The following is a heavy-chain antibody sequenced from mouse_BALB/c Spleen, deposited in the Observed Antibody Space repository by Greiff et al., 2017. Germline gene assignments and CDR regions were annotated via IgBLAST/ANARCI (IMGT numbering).Heavy chain of an antibody. Sequence: EVQRVESGGGLVKPGGSLKLSCAASGFTFSSFGMHWVRQAPEKGLEWVAYISSGSSTIYYADTVKGRFTISRDNPKNTLFLQMTSLRSEDTAMYYCARSYYGSRGYYAMDYWGQGTSVTVSS. CDR1: GFTFSSFG. D-gene: IGHD1-1*01. V-gene: IGHV5-17*02. CDR2: ISSGSSTI. J-gene: IGHJ4*01. CDR3: ARSYYGSRGYYAMDY.